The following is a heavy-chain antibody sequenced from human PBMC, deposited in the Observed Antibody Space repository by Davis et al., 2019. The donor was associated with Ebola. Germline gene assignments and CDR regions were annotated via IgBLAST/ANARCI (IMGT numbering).Heavy chain of an antibody. Sequence: PGGSLRLSCAASGFTFSSYEMNWVRQAPGKGLEWVSYISSSGSTIYYADSVKGRFTISRDNAKNSLYLQMNSLRAEDTAVYYCASYPLDSRSGWSIYYYYGMDVWGQGTTVTVSS. D-gene: IGHD6-19*01. V-gene: IGHV3-48*03. CDR3: ASYPLDSRSGWSIYYYYGMDV. CDR1: GFTFSSYE. J-gene: IGHJ6*02. CDR2: ISSSGSTI.